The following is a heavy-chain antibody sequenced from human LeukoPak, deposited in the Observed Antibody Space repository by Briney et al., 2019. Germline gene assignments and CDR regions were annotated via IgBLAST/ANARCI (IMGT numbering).Heavy chain of an antibody. Sequence: KTSETLSLTCTVSGGSISSSTYYWGWIRQPPGEGLEWIGSIYYSGSTYYNPSLKSRVSISIDTSKNQFSLNLSSVTAADTAVYYCARRAVGTFDYWGQGTLVTVSS. CDR1: GGSISSSTYY. D-gene: IGHD6-13*01. J-gene: IGHJ4*02. CDR2: IYYSGST. V-gene: IGHV4-39*01. CDR3: ARRAVGTFDY.